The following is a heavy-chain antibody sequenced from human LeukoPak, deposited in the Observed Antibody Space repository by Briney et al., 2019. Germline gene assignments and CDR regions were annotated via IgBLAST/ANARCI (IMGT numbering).Heavy chain of an antibody. CDR3: ARGEQQLVGLDY. CDR2: IIPIFGTA. Sequence: SVKVSCKASGGTFSSYAISWVRQAPGQGLEWMGGIIPIFGTANYAQKFQGRVTITTDQSTSTAYMELSSLRSEDTAVYYCARGEQQLVGLDYWGQGTLVTVSS. D-gene: IGHD6-13*01. J-gene: IGHJ4*02. CDR1: GGTFSSYA. V-gene: IGHV1-69*05.